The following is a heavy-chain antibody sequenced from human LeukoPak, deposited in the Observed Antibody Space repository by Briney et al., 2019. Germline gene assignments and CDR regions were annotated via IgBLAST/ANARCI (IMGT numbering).Heavy chain of an antibody. J-gene: IGHJ4*02. V-gene: IGHV3-49*04. CDR1: GFTFGDYA. Sequence: PGRSLRLSCTASGFTFGDYAMSWVRQAPGKGLEWVGFIRSKPYGGTTEYAASVKGGFTIPRDDSKSFASLQMNSLKTEDTAVYYCTRGGYYSVYWGQGALVTVSS. CDR2: IRSKPYGGTT. CDR3: TRGGYYSVY. D-gene: IGHD3-3*01.